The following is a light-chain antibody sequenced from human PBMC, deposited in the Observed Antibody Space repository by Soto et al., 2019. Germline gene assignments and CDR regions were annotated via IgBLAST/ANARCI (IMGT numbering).Light chain of an antibody. CDR2: EVT. J-gene: IGLJ1*01. CDR3: SSHTASTTRI. CDR1: SSDVGGYNH. Sequence: QSVLTQPASVSGSPGQSITISCTGTSSDVGGYNHVSWYQHHPGKAPKHIIYEVTKRPSGVSNRFSGSKSGDTASLTISGLQAEDEADYYCSSHTASTTRIFGTGTKVTVL. V-gene: IGLV2-14*01.